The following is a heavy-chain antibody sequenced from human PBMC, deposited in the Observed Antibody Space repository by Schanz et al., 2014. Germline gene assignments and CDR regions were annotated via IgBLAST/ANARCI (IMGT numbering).Heavy chain of an antibody. D-gene: IGHD3-22*01. CDR3: VSVYDSSGYVSFNY. V-gene: IGHV3-48*01. J-gene: IGHJ4*02. CDR1: GFTFSTHA. CDR2: ISSSSSTI. Sequence: EVHLLESGGGLVPPGGSLRLSCAASGFTFSTHAMHWVRQAPGKGLEWISYISSSSSTIYHADSVKGRFTISRDNAKNSLYLQMNSLRAEDTAVYYCVSVYDSSGYVSFNYWGQGTLVTVSS.